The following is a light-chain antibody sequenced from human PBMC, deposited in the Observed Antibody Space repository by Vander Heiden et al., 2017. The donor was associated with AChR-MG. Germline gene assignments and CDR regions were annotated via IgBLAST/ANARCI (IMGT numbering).Light chain of an antibody. J-gene: IGKJ4*01. CDR3: QQSYSTPLT. CDR1: QSISSY. CDR2: AAS. V-gene: IGKV1-39*01. Sequence: DIQMTQSPSSLSASVGDRVTITCRASQSISSYLNWYQQKPGKAPKLLIYAASSLQSGVPSRFSGSGPGTDFTLTISSLQPEDFATYYCQQSYSTPLTFGGGTKVELK.